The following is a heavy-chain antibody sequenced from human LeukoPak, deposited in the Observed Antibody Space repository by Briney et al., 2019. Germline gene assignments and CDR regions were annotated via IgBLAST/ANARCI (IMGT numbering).Heavy chain of an antibody. J-gene: IGHJ4*02. Sequence: SETLSLTCTVSGGSISSSSYYWGWIRQPPGKGLEWIGSIYYSGSTYYNPSLKSRVTISVDTSKNQFSLKLSSVTAADTAVYYCARRGNRGDYLDYWGQGTLVTVSS. CDR3: ARRGNRGDYLDY. CDR1: GGSISSSSYY. CDR2: IYYSGST. D-gene: IGHD4-23*01. V-gene: IGHV4-39*01.